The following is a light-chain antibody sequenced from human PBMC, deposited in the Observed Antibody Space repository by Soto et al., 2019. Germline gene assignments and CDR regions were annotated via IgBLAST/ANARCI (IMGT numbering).Light chain of an antibody. Sequence: QSVLTQPASVSGSPGQSITISCTGTSSDVGAYYSVSWYQQHPGKAPKLMIYEVSNRPSGVSNRFSGSKSGNTASLTISGLQAEDEADYYCSSYTGSSTLYVFGTGTKVTVL. J-gene: IGLJ1*01. V-gene: IGLV2-14*01. CDR1: SSDVGAYYS. CDR2: EVS. CDR3: SSYTGSSTLYV.